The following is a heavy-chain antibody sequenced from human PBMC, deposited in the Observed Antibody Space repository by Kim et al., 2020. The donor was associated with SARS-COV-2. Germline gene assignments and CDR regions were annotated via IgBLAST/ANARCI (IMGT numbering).Heavy chain of an antibody. V-gene: IGHV3-23*01. CDR3: VTAAQIVAPDINW. D-gene: IGHD2-2*02. CDR1: GFAFDTYA. CDR2: ILYNSEAT. J-gene: IGHJ4*02. Sequence: GALRLSCAASGFAFDTYAMSWVRQAPGKGLEWVSAILYNSEATYYADSVKGRFTISRDNSKNTMYLLMDSLRAEDAAVYYCVTAAQIVAPDINWWGQGT.